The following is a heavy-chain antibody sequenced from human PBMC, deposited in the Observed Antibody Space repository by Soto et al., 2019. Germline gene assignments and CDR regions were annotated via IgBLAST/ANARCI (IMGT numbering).Heavy chain of an antibody. CDR2: IYPGDSDT. CDR3: ARRSARDGYNFKDYYYGMDV. V-gene: IGHV5-51*03. CDR1: GYSFTSYW. D-gene: IGHD5-12*01. Sequence: GESLKISCKGSGYSFTSYWIGWVRQMPGKGLEWMGIIYPGDSDTRYSPSFQGQVTISADKSISTAYLQWSSLKASDTAMYYCARRSARDGYNFKDYYYGMDVWGQGTTVTSP. J-gene: IGHJ6*02.